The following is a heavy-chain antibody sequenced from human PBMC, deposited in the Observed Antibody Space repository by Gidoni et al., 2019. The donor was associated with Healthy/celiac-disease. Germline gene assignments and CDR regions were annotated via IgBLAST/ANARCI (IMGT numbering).Heavy chain of an antibody. CDR1: GFTFSSYG. CDR2: ISYDGSNK. J-gene: IGHJ4*02. Sequence: QVQLVESGGGVVQPGRSLRLSCAASGFTFSSYGMHWVRQAPGKGLEWVAVISYDGSNKYYADSVKGRFTISRDNSKNTLYLQMNSLRAEDTAVYYCAKTVWFGELFQGYYFDYWGQGTLVTVSS. D-gene: IGHD3-10*01. V-gene: IGHV3-30*18. CDR3: AKTVWFGELFQGYYFDY.